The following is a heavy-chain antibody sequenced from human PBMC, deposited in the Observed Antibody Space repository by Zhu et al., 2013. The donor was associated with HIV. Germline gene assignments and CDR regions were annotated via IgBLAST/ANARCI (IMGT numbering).Heavy chain of an antibody. Sequence: EVQLVESGGGLVKPGGSLRLSCAASGFTFSSYSMNWVRQAPGKGLEWVSSISSSSSYIYYADSVKGRFTISRDNAKNSLYLQMNSLRAEDTAVYYCARDGRVDDSSGYYSPWDFDYWGQGTLVTVSS. CDR1: GFTFSSYS. CDR2: ISSSSSYI. CDR3: ARDGRVDDSSGYYSPWDFDY. D-gene: IGHD3-22*01. J-gene: IGHJ4*02. V-gene: IGHV3-21*01.